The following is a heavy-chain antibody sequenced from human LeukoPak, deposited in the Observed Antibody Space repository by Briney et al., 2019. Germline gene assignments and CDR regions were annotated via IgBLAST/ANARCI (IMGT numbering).Heavy chain of an antibody. D-gene: IGHD4-17*01. J-gene: IGHJ1*01. CDR1: GFTFGDCA. V-gene: IGHV3-49*04. CDR3: ARGGVNDHGDGQYFEH. Sequence: GGSLRLSCTSFGFTFGDCAISWVRQAPGKGLEWVGFIRNRIHGRTSVYAASVEGRFTISRDDSESVAYLQMNSLKTEDTAVYFCARGGVNDHGDGQYFEHWGQGTLVTVSS. CDR2: IRNRIHGRTS.